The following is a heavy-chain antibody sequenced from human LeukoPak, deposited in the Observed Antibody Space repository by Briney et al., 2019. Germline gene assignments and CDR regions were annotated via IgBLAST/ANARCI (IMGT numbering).Heavy chain of an antibody. Sequence: ASAKVSCEVSGYTFTELSMHWVRQAPGKGLEWMGGFDPEDGETIYAQKFQGRVTMTEDTSTDTAYMELSSLRSEDTAVYYCATQDQMTTSYYGMDVWGQGTTVTVSS. V-gene: IGHV1-24*01. CDR3: ATQDQMTTSYYGMDV. CDR1: GYTFTELS. D-gene: IGHD5-24*01. J-gene: IGHJ6*02. CDR2: FDPEDGET.